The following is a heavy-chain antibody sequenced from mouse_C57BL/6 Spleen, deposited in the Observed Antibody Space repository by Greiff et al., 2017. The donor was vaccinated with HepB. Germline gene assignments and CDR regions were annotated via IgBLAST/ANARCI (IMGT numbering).Heavy chain of an antibody. J-gene: IGHJ2*01. V-gene: IGHV1-54*01. CDR2: INPGSGGT. D-gene: IGHD2-4*01. CDR1: GYAFTNYL. Sequence: QVQLQQSGAELVRPGPSVKVSCKASGYAFTNYLIEWVKQRPGQGLGWIGVINPGSGGTNYNEKFKGKATLTADKSSSTAYMQLSSLTSEDSAVYFCARSGDYDGSYFDYWGQGTTLTVSS. CDR3: ARSGDYDGSYFDY.